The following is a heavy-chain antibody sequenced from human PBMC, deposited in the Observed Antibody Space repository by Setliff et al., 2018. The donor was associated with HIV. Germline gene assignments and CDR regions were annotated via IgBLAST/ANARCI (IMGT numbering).Heavy chain of an antibody. CDR2: IDHSGNT. V-gene: IGHV4-34*01. J-gene: IGHJ6*03. CDR1: GGSFSGYY. Sequence: SSETLSLTCAVYGGSFSGYYWSCIRQPPGKGLEWIGEIDHSGNTNYNPSLKSRVTILVDTSKNHFSLKLSSVTAADTAVYYCARDRFTWNYGKNYMDVWGTGTTVTVSS. D-gene: IGHD1-7*01. CDR3: ARDRFTWNYGKNYMDV.